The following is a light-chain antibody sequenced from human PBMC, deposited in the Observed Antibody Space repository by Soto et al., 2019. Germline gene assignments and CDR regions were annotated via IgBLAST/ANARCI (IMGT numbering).Light chain of an antibody. CDR1: SSNIWAGYD. CDR3: QSYDSSLSGYVV. Sequence: QSVLTQPPSVSGAPGQRVTISCTGSSSNIWAGYDVHWYQQLPGTAPKLLIYGNSNRPSGVPDRFSGSKSGTSASLAITGLHSEDDADYYGQSYDSSLSGYVVFGGGTKVTVL. V-gene: IGLV1-40*01. CDR2: GNS. J-gene: IGLJ2*01.